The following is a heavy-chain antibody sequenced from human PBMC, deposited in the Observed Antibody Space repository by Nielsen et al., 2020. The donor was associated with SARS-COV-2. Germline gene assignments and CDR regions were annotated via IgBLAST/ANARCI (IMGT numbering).Heavy chain of an antibody. J-gene: IGHJ4*02. CDR3: AKDWTAIVVVPSGGVDY. V-gene: IGHV3-30*18. CDR2: ISYDGSNK. D-gene: IGHD2-15*01. CDR1: GFTFSTYG. Sequence: GEPLKISCAASGFTFSTYGMHWVRQAPGKGLERVAAISYDGSNKYYVDSVKGRFTISRDNSKNTLYLQMSSLREEDTAVYYCAKDWTAIVVVPSGGVDYWGQGTLVTVSS.